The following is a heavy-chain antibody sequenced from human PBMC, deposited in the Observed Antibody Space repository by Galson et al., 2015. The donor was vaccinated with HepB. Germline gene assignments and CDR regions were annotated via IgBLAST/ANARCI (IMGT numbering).Heavy chain of an antibody. CDR2: IYPGDSDT. V-gene: IGHV5-51*01. CDR3: ARHSRPGGSYYYGLDV. J-gene: IGHJ6*02. CDR1: GYTFTSYW. D-gene: IGHD1-14*01. Sequence: QSGAEVKKPGESLKISCKGSGYTFTSYWIYWVRQMPGKGLESMGIIYPGDSDTRYSPSFQGQVTISADKSINTAFLQWNSLKASDTATYYCARHSRPGGSYYYGLDVWGQGTTVTVSS.